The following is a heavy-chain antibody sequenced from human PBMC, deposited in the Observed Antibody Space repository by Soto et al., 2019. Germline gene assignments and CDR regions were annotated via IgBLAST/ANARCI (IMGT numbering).Heavy chain of an antibody. CDR2: INPNSGGT. CDR3: ASAAVTGTAGLDF. CDR1: GYTFINYY. V-gene: IGHV1-2*02. J-gene: IGHJ4*02. D-gene: IGHD6-19*01. Sequence: ASVKVSCKASGYTFINYYIHWVRQAPGQGLEWMGWINPNSGGTKSAEKFQGRVTMTRDTSISTAYMELSRLTSDDTAVYYCASAAVTGTAGLDFWGQGTQVTVSS.